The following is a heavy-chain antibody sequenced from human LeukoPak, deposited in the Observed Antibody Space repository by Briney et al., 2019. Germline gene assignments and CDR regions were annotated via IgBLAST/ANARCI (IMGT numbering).Heavy chain of an antibody. CDR1: GGSFSGYY. J-gene: IGHJ4*02. Sequence: SETLSLTCAVYGGSFSGYYWSWIRQPPGKGLEWIGEINHSGSTNYNPSLKSRVTISVDTSKNQFSLKLSSVTAADTAVYYCARSLAYCGGDCSSPGYWGQGTLVTVSS. D-gene: IGHD2-21*02. CDR2: INHSGST. V-gene: IGHV4-34*01. CDR3: ARSLAYCGGDCSSPGY.